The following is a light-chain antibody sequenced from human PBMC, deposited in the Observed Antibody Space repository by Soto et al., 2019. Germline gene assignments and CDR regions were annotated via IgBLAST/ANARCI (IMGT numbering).Light chain of an antibody. Sequence: NFMLTQPHSVSESPGKTVTISCTGSSGSIASNYVQWYQQRPGSAPTTVIYEDYQRPSGVPDRFSGSIDSSSNSASLTISGLQAEDEADYHCCSYAGTTPLVIFGGGTKVTVL. CDR1: SGSIASNY. CDR2: EDY. CDR3: CSYAGTTPLVI. V-gene: IGLV6-57*02. J-gene: IGLJ2*01.